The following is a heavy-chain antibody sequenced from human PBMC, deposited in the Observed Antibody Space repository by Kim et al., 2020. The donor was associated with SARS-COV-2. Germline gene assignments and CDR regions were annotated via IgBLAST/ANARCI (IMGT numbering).Heavy chain of an antibody. CDR2: IYSGGST. Sequence: GGSLRLSCAASGFTVSSNYMSWVRQAPGKGLEWVSVIYSGGSTYYADSVKGRFTISRDNSKNTLYLQMNSLRAEDTAVYYCARDGGYGGNPPYYYYYGMDVWGQGTTVTVSS. CDR1: GFTVSSNY. D-gene: IGHD4-17*01. V-gene: IGHV3-66*01. J-gene: IGHJ6*02. CDR3: ARDGGYGGNPPYYYYYGMDV.